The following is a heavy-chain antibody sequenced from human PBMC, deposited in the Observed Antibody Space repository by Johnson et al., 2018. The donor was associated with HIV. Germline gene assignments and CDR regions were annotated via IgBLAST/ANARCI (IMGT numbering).Heavy chain of an antibody. J-gene: IGHJ3*02. Sequence: QVQLMESGGGLIQPGGSLRLSCAASGFTFSSYGMHWVRQAPGKGLEWVAFIRYDGSNKYYADPVKGRFPISSDNSKNTMYLQMNSLRGEDTAVYYCATQVDTVMRIGSNAFDIWGQGTMVTVSS. D-gene: IGHD5-18*01. V-gene: IGHV3-30*02. CDR3: ATQVDTVMRIGSNAFDI. CDR1: GFTFSSYG. CDR2: IRYDGSNK.